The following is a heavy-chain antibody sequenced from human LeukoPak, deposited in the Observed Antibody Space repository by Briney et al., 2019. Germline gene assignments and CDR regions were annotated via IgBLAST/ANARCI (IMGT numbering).Heavy chain of an antibody. CDR2: INTSGST. D-gene: IGHD6-13*01. CDR1: GGSISSGSYF. CDR3: AREGYTSSWYSGYYYFDY. Sequence: SETLSLTCTVSGGSISSGSYFWTWSRQPAGKGLEWIGRINTSGSTNYNPSLKSRVTISVDTSKNQFSLKLSSVTAADTAVFYCAREGYTSSWYSGYYYFDYWGQGTLVTVSS. V-gene: IGHV4-61*02. J-gene: IGHJ4*02.